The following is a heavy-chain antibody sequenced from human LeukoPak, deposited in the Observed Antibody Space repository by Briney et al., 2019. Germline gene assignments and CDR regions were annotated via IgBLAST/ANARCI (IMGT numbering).Heavy chain of an antibody. V-gene: IGHV1-18*01. CDR2: ISTYSDDT. D-gene: IGHD6-19*01. Sequence: ASVKVSCKASGYTFTSYGISWVRQAPGQGLEWMGWISTYSDDTNYAQKLQGRVTMTTDTSTSTAYMELRSLRSDDTAVYYCARPCLSSGSPFDYWGQGTLVTVSS. J-gene: IGHJ4*02. CDR1: GYTFTSYG. CDR3: ARPCLSSGSPFDY.